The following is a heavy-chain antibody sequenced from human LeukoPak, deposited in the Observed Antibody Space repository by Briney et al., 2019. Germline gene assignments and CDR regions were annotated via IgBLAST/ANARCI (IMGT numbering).Heavy chain of an antibody. CDR1: GFTFSSYW. V-gene: IGHV3-7*01. J-gene: IGHJ4*02. D-gene: IGHD3-3*01. Sequence: GGSLRLSCAASGFTFSSYWMSWVRQAPGKGLEWVANIKQDGSEKYYVDSVKGRFTISRDNAKNSLYLHMNSLRAEDTAVYYCARGPRFLEWLPFDYWGQGTLVTVSS. CDR3: ARGPRFLEWLPFDY. CDR2: IKQDGSEK.